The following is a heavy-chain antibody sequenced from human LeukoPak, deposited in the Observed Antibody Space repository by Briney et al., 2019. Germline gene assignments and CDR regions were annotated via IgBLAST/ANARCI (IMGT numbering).Heavy chain of an antibody. CDR3: VRGPAGYN. J-gene: IGHJ4*02. D-gene: IGHD1-1*01. CDR2: IYSGGST. Sequence: QPGGSLRLSCAASGFTVSSNHMSWVRQAPGKGLEWVSVIYSGGSTDYADSVKGRFTISRDNLKNTLYLQMNSLGAEDTAVYYCVRGPAGYNWGKGTLVTFSS. CDR1: GFTVSSNH. V-gene: IGHV3-53*01.